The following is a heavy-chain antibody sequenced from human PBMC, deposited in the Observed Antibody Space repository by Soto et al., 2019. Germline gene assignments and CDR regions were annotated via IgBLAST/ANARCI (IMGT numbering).Heavy chain of an antibody. Sequence: SETLSLTCTVSGGSITGYSWSWIRQPPGKGLEWIGYIYDSGSTNYNPSLNSRVTISVDTSKNHFSLKLTSVTAADTAMYYCARRGPAYEYGDFLIRDYYIDVWGRGTTVTVSS. CDR2: IYDSGST. D-gene: IGHD4-17*01. V-gene: IGHV4-59*08. J-gene: IGHJ6*03. CDR1: GGSITGYS. CDR3: ARRGPAYEYGDFLIRDYYIDV.